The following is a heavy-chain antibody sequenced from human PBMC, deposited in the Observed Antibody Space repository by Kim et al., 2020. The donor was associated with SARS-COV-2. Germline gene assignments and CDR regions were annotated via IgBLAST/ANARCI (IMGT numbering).Heavy chain of an antibody. CDR2: ISAYNGNT. CDR3: ARDRLLWFGELLMDV. CDR1: GYTFTSYG. J-gene: IGHJ6*02. D-gene: IGHD3-10*01. Sequence: ASVKVSCKASGYTFTSYGISWVRQAPGQGLEWMGWISAYNGNTNYAQKLQGRVTMTTDTSTSTAYMELRSLRSDDTAVYYCARDRLLWFGELLMDVWGQGTTVTVSS. V-gene: IGHV1-18*04.